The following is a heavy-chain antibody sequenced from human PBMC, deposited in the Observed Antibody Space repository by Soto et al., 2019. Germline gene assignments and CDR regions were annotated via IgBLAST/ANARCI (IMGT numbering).Heavy chain of an antibody. D-gene: IGHD1-1*01. CDR3: ARGATGYDD. CDR1: GYTFSTYV. V-gene: IGHV1-3*01. Sequence: QVQLVQSGAEVKKPGASVKVSCKASGYTFSTYVMHWVRQAPGQGLEWMGWINAGNGNTKYSQKFQGRVTITRDTSASTAYMELSSLRSEDTAVYYWARGATGYDDWGQGTLVTVSS. CDR2: INAGNGNT. J-gene: IGHJ4*02.